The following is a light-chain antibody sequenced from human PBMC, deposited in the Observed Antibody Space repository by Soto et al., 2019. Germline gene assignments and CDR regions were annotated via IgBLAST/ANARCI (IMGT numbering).Light chain of an antibody. Sequence: QSALTQPPSASGSPGQSVTISCTGTSSDVGAYNYVSWYQLYPGKAPKLMIYEVSKRPSGVPDRFSGSKSVNTASLTVSGRHAEDEADYYCTSYVGSDIWVFGGGTKLTVL. CDR1: SSDVGAYNY. V-gene: IGLV2-8*01. J-gene: IGLJ3*02. CDR3: TSYVGSDIWV. CDR2: EVS.